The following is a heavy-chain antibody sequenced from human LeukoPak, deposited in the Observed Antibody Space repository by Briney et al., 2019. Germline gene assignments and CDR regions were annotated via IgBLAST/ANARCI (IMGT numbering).Heavy chain of an antibody. CDR3: ARHGGRGRAAALDWFDP. V-gene: IGHV4-4*09. J-gene: IGHJ5*02. D-gene: IGHD3-16*01. Sequence: SESLCLTRAVSVGSISIYYWSSVPAHPGKGLGCVGDKSTSGGTTYNTPLTSRVSISVDTSKNQFSLKLSSVTAADTAVYYWARHGGRGRAAALDWFDPWGQGTLVTVSS. CDR1: VGSISIYY. CDR2: KSTSGGT.